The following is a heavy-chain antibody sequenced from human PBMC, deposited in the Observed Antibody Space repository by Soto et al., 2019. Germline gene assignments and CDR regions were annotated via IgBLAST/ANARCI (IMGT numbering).Heavy chain of an antibody. J-gene: IGHJ4*02. V-gene: IGHV1-3*01. CDR3: ARATYDDIWGRYHPFDQ. Sequence: QVQLVQSGAEVKKPGASVRLSCKVSGKSFDNFALHWVRQTPGQRPEWMGRINVGDDKTKYSEKFQGRVIVSYYTSATTAYMELRALSSEDTAVYYCARATYDDIWGRYHPFDQWAQGAQVTVAS. D-gene: IGHD3-16*02. CDR1: GKSFDNFA. CDR2: INVGDDKT.